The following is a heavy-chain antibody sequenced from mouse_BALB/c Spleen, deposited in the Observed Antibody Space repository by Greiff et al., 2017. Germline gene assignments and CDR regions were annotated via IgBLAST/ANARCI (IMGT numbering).Heavy chain of an antibody. CDR1: GYSITSDYA. CDR3: ASGGKLTADY. D-gene: IGHD1-3*01. J-gene: IGHJ2*01. CDR2: ISYSGST. Sequence: VQLQQSGPGLVKPSQSLSLTCTVTGYSITSDYAWNWIRQFPGNKLEWMGYISYSGSTSYNPSLKSRISITRDTSKNQFFLQLNSVTTEDTATYYCASGGKLTADYWGQGTTLTVSS. V-gene: IGHV3-2*02.